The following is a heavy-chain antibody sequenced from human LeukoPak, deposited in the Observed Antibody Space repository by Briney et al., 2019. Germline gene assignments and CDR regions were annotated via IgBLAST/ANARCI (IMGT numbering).Heavy chain of an antibody. D-gene: IGHD6-13*01. Sequence: SETLSLTCTVSGGSISSYYWSWSRQPPGKGLEWIGYIYYSGSTYYNPSLKSRVTISVDTSKNQFSLKLSSVTAADTAVYYCARRRGSSWYWDRVTQAYFDYWGQGTLVTVSS. V-gene: IGHV4-59*04. J-gene: IGHJ4*02. CDR3: ARRRGSSWYWDRVTQAYFDY. CDR2: IYYSGST. CDR1: GGSISSYY.